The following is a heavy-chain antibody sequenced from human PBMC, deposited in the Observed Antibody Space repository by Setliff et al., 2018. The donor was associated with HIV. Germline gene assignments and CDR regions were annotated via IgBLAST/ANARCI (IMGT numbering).Heavy chain of an antibody. CDR1: GDTFSSYA. CDR3: ATDPQKGGYYYYYMDV. J-gene: IGHJ6*03. CDR2: IVPIFGTP. V-gene: IGHV1-69*13. D-gene: IGHD2-15*01. Sequence: VKVSCKASGDTFSSYAISWVRQAPGQGLEWMGQIVPIFGTPSYAQKFQGRVTITADESTNTAFMELGSLRSDDTAVYYCATDPQKGGYYYYYMDVWGKGTTVTVSS.